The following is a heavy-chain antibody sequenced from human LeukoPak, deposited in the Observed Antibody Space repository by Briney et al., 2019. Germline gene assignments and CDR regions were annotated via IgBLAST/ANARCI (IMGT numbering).Heavy chain of an antibody. CDR3: ASVYDSSGYYHF. CDR1: GGSFSGYY. Sequence: SETLSLTCAVYGGSFSGYYWTWVRQPPGKGLEWIGEINHSGVANYNPSLKSRVTISLDTSKNQFSLRLSSVTAADTAVYYCASVYDSSGYYHFWGQGTLVTVSS. J-gene: IGHJ4*02. D-gene: IGHD3-22*01. CDR2: INHSGVA. V-gene: IGHV4-34*01.